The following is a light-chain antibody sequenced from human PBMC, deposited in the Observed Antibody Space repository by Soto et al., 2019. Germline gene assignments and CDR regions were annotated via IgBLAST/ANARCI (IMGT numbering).Light chain of an antibody. CDR1: QSVTTY. CDR2: DSS. Sequence: EIVLTQSPATLSLSPGERASLSCRASQSVTTYLAWYQQKPGQAPRLLIYDSSNRATGIPARFSGSGSGTDFTLTIISLEYEDFAVYYYQPRLNRVTFGGGTKVEI. J-gene: IGKJ4*01. CDR3: QPRLNRVT. V-gene: IGKV3-11*01.